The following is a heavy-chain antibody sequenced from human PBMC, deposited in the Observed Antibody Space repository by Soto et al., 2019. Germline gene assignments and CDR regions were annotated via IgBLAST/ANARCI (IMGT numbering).Heavy chain of an antibody. CDR2: IYYSGST. CDR3: AIRGIQLWSDFDY. V-gene: IGHV4-39*01. J-gene: IGHJ4*02. D-gene: IGHD5-18*01. CDR1: GGSISSSSYY. Sequence: SETLSLTCTVSGGSISSSSYYWGWIRQPPGKGLERIGSIYYSGSTYYNPSLKSRVTISVDTSKNQFSLKLSSVTAADTAVYYCAIRGIQLWSDFDYWGQGTLVTVSS.